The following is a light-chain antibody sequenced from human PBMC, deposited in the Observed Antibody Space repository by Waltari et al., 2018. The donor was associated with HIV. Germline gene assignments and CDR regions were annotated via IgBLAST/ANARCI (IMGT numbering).Light chain of an antibody. V-gene: IGKV1-5*03. Sequence: DIHMTPSPSTLSASVGDRVTITCRASQSISSWLAWYQQKPGKAPKLLIYKACSLESGVPSRFSGSGSGTEFTLTISSLQPDDFATYYCQQYNSYPWTFGQGTKVEIK. J-gene: IGKJ1*01. CDR1: QSISSW. CDR2: KAC. CDR3: QQYNSYPWT.